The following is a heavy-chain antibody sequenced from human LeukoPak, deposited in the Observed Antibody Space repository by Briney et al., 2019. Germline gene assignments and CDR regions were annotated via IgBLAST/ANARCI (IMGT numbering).Heavy chain of an antibody. Sequence: SETLSLTCTVSGDSISSYYWSWIRQLPGKGLEWIGYTHYSGTSDYNPSLKSRVTISVDTPKNQFSLKLTSVTAADTAIYYCARHTNYFDCWGQGALVTVSS. V-gene: IGHV4-59*01. J-gene: IGHJ4*02. CDR2: THYSGTS. CDR3: ARHTNYFDC. D-gene: IGHD1-1*01. CDR1: GDSISSYY.